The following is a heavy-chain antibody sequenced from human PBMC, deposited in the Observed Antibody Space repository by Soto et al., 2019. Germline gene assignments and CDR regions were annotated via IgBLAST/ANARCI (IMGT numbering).Heavy chain of an antibody. CDR3: ARAHSSCYDCFDY. Sequence: QVQLVESGGGVVQPGRSLRLSCAASGFTFSSYGMHWVRQAPGKGLEWVAVIWYDGSNKYYADSVKGRFTISRDNSKNPRYLKMKSLGAEETAVYYCARAHSSCYDCFDYWGPGTLVTVSS. CDR2: IWYDGSNK. CDR1: GFTFSSYG. J-gene: IGHJ4*02. V-gene: IGHV3-33*01. D-gene: IGHD2-2*01.